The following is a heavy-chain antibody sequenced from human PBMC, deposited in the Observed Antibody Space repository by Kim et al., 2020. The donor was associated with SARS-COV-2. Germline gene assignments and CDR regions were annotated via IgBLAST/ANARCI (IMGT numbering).Heavy chain of an antibody. V-gene: IGHV4-39*01. CDR1: GGSISSSNFF. D-gene: IGHD3-16*02. CDR2: INYSGTT. Sequence: SETLSLTCTVSGGSISSSNFFWGWIRQPLPGKGLEWIGSINYSGTTYYHPSLKSRVTISVDTSSNQISLELSSVTAADTAVYFCARYVDSGYTQKYYFDDWGQGTLVTVSS. J-gene: IGHJ4*02. CDR3: ARYVDSGYTQKYYFDD.